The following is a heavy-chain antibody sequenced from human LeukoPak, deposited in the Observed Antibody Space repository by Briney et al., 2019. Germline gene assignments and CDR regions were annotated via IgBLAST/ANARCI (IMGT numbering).Heavy chain of an antibody. CDR1: GGSISSYY. V-gene: IGHV4-59*08. J-gene: IGHJ4*02. CDR3: ARHPYYDSSGYYFDY. CDR2: IYYSGST. Sequence: SETLSLTCTVSGGSISSYYWRWIRQPPGKGLEWIGYIYYSGSTNYNPSLKSRVTISVDTSKNQFSLKLSSVTAADTAVYYCARHPYYDSSGYYFDYWGQGTLVTVFS. D-gene: IGHD3-22*01.